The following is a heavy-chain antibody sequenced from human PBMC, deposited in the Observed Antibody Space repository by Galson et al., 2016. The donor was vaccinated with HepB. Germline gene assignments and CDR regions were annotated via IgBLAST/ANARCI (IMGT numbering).Heavy chain of an antibody. D-gene: IGHD4-17*01. J-gene: IGHJ3*01. CDR1: GGTFSRHA. CDR3: ARPTHDYGDEKGALDV. CDR2: IIPFFGAP. Sequence: SVKVSCKASGGTFSRHALNWVRQAPGQGLEWMGRIIPFFGAPDYARKFRGRVSITADESTTTAYVELSNVTSDDTAVYYCARPTHDYGDEKGALDVWGQGTVVTVSS. V-gene: IGHV1-69*13.